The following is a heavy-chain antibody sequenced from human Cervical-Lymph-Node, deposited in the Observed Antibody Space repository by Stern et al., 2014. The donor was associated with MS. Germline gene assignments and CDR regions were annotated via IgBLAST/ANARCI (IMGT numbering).Heavy chain of an antibody. CDR3: ARDFWAMDV. CDR2: IIPTLRAT. J-gene: IGHJ6*02. Sequence: VQLVQSGAEVKKPGSSVTISCRASGGTFGNHGISWVRQAPGQGLEWVGRIIPTLRATNYAQRFQGRVTITANTTTNTVYMDLSSLRSDDTAVYYCARDFWAMDVWGQGTTVTVFS. V-gene: IGHV1-69*06. CDR1: GGTFGNHG. D-gene: IGHD3-16*01.